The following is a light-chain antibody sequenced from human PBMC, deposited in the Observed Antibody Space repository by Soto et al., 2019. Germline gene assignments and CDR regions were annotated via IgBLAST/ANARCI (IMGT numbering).Light chain of an antibody. CDR1: RSDIGDSNF. V-gene: IGLV2-14*01. Sequence: QSLLTQPAPVSGSPGQSVTISCTGPRSDIGDSNFISWYQHSPGKSPRLLIYEVNKRPSGVSKRFSGSKAGNTASLTISGLLDDDEADYLCPSFRRGXILVFGTGTKVXV. CDR2: EVN. CDR3: PSFRRGXILV. J-gene: IGLJ1*01.